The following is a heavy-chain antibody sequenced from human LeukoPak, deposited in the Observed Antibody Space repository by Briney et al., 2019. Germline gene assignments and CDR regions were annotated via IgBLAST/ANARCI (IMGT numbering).Heavy chain of an antibody. D-gene: IGHD2-15*01. CDR1: GYTFTGYY. Sequence: ASVKVSCKASGYTFTGYYLHWVRQAPGQGLEWMGWINPNSGGTNYAQNFQGRVTMTRDTSISTAYMELNRLRSDDTAVYYCARDVGGGSLNWFDPWGQGTLVSVSS. V-gene: IGHV1-2*02. CDR3: ARDVGGGSLNWFDP. J-gene: IGHJ5*02. CDR2: INPNSGGT.